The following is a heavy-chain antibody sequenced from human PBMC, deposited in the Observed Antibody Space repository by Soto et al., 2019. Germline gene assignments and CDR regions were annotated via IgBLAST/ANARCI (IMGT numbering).Heavy chain of an antibody. J-gene: IGHJ3*02. CDR2: IYYSGST. V-gene: IGHV4-39*01. CDR3: ARHGLDLSIAAAGIDAFDI. CDR1: GGSISSSSYY. Sequence: QLQLQESGPGLVKPSETLSLTCTVSGGSISSSSYYWGWIRQPPGKGLEWIGSIYYSGSTYYNPSLKSRVTISVDTSKNQFSLKLSSVTAADTAVYYCARHGLDLSIAAAGIDAFDIWGQGTMVTVSS. D-gene: IGHD6-13*01.